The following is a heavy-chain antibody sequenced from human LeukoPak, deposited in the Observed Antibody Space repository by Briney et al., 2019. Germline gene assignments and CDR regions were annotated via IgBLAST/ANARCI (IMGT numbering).Heavy chain of an antibody. CDR1: GFTFSNYG. Sequence: GGSLRLSCAAAGFTFSNYGIHWVRQAPGKGLEWVAVISKDGSNKDYADSVKGRFIISRDNSKNTLYLQMNSLRAEDTAVYYCARDDYVWGSYRLFDIWGQGTMVTVSS. CDR3: ARDDYVWGSYRLFDI. J-gene: IGHJ3*02. CDR2: ISKDGSNK. D-gene: IGHD3-16*02. V-gene: IGHV3-30*03.